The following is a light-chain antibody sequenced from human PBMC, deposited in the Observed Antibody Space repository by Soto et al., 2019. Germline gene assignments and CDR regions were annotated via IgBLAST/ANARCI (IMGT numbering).Light chain of an antibody. CDR2: AVS. CDR1: QSVSSY. CDR3: QQHNKWPLT. Sequence: EIMMTQSPATLSASPGERATLSCRASQSVSSYLAWYQQKPGQAPRLLIYAVSTRATGIPARFSGSGSGTEFTLTISSLQSEDFAVYYCQQHNKWPLTFGQGTKVEIK. J-gene: IGKJ1*01. V-gene: IGKV3-15*01.